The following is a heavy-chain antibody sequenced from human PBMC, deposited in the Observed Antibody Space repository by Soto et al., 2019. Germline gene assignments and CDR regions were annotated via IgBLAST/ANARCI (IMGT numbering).Heavy chain of an antibody. CDR2: IYISGST. V-gene: IGHV4-4*07. J-gene: IGHJ4*02. CDR1: GGSISSYY. CDR3: ASAIVDYGDYHFDI. D-gene: IGHD4-17*01. Sequence: SETLSLTCIVSGGSISSYYWSWIRQPAGKGLEWIGRIYISGSTNYNPSLESRLTMSVDTSKNQFSLNLSSVTAADTAVYYCASAIVDYGDYHFDIWGQGTPVPVSS.